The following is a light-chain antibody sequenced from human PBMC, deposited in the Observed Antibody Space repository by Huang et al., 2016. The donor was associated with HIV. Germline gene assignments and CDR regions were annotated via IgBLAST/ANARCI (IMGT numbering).Light chain of an antibody. CDR1: QSLLHSNGYNY. Sequence: DIVMTHSPLSLPVTPVEPASISCMSNQSLLHSNGYNYLDWYLQKPGQSPQVLLYLGSNRASGVPRRFSGSGSGTDFTLEISRVEAEDVGVYYCMQALQTRITFGQGTRLEIK. CDR2: LGS. CDR3: MQALQTRIT. V-gene: IGKV2-28*01. J-gene: IGKJ5*01.